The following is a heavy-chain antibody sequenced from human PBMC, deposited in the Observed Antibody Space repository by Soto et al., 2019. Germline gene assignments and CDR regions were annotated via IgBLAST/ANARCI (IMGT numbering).Heavy chain of an antibody. CDR3: AKSREVAGFNWFDP. CDR1: GFTFSSYA. CDR2: ISGSGGST. Sequence: SGGSLRLSCAASGFTFSSYAMSWVRQAPGRGLEWVSAISGSGGSTYYADSVKGRFTISRDNSKNTLYLQMNSLRAEDTAVYYCAKSREVAGFNWFDPWGDGTLFTVSS. V-gene: IGHV3-23*01. J-gene: IGHJ5*02. D-gene: IGHD6-19*01.